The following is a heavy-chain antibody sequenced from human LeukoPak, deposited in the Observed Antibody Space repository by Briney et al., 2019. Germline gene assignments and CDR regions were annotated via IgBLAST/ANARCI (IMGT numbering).Heavy chain of an antibody. Sequence: GGSLRLPCAASGFTFSSYGMHWVRQAPGKGLEWVAFIRYDGSNKYYADSVKGRFTISRDNSKNTLYLQMNSLRAEDTAVYYCAKDRPLYGSGSPIDYWGQGTLVTVSS. J-gene: IGHJ4*02. D-gene: IGHD3-10*01. CDR1: GFTFSSYG. CDR2: IRYDGSNK. V-gene: IGHV3-30*02. CDR3: AKDRPLYGSGSPIDY.